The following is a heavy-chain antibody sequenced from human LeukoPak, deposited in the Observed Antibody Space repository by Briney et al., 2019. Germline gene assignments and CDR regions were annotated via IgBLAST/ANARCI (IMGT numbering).Heavy chain of an antibody. D-gene: IGHD3-3*01. CDR1: GYTFTGYY. CDR2: MNPNSGNT. Sequence: GASVKVSCKASGYTFTGYYMHWVRQATGQGLEWMGWMNPNSGNTGYAQKFQGRVTMTRNTSISTAYMELSSLRSEDTAAYYCARGGAYYDFWSGWINYYYYGMDVWGQGTTVTVSS. J-gene: IGHJ6*02. V-gene: IGHV1-8*02. CDR3: ARGGAYYDFWSGWINYYYYGMDV.